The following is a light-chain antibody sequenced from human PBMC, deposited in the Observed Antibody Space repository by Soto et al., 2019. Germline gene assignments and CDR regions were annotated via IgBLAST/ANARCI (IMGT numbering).Light chain of an antibody. Sequence: EIVLTQSPATLSLSRGDSATLCXRASHSVIIYLSWSQPKPGXTPRXXXAGXSTMATGSPARLSGSGSATEFTLTISSLQSEDFAVYYCQQYNNGPSTFGQGTRLEI. CDR2: GXS. J-gene: IGKJ5*01. CDR3: QQYNNGPST. CDR1: HSVIIY. V-gene: IGKV3-15*01.